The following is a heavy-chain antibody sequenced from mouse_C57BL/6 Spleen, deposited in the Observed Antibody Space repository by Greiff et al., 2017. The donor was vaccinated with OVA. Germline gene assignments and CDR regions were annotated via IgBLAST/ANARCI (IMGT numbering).Heavy chain of an antibody. D-gene: IGHD2-5*01. CDR1: GYTFTGYW. CDR2: ILPGSGST. V-gene: IGHV1-9*01. J-gene: IGHJ1*03. Sequence: VQLQQSGAELMKPGASVKLSCKATGYTFTGYWIEWVKQRPGHGLEWIGEILPGSGSTNYNEKFKGKATFTADTSSNTAYMQLSSLTTEDSAIYYCARSGAHYSNFDWYFDVWGTGTTVTVSS. CDR3: ARSGAHYSNFDWYFDV.